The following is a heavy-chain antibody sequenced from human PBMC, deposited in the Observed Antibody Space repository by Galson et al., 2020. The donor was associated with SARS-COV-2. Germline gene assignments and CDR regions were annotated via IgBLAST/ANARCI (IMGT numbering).Heavy chain of an antibody. V-gene: IGHV1-3*01. D-gene: IGHD1-1*01. CDR2: INAGNGNT. CDR1: GYTFTSYA. J-gene: IGHJ4*02. CDR3: ARDRRDNWNDGYFDD. Sequence: ASVKVSCKASGYTFTSYAMHWVRQAPGQRLEWMGWINAGNGNTKYSQKFQGRVTITRDTSASTAYMELSSLRSEDTAVYYCARDRRDNWNDGYFDDWGQGTLVTVSS.